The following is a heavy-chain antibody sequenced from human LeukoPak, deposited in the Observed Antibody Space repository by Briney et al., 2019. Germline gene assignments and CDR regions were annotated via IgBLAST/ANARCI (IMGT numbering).Heavy chain of an antibody. CDR3: AIYPEPGHTDVAY. D-gene: IGHD1-14*01. J-gene: IGHJ4*02. Sequence: SETLSLTCTVSGGSISSSTYYWVWIRQPPGQGLEWIGSVYYTGTTYYNSSLRSPLTVSLDTSKKQFSLNLRSATAADTAIYYCAIYPEPGHTDVAYWRQGILVTVSS. V-gene: IGHV4-39*01. CDR1: GGSISSSTYY. CDR2: VYYTGTT.